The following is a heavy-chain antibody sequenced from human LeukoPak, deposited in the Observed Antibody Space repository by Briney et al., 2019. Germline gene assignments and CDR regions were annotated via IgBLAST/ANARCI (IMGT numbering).Heavy chain of an antibody. CDR2: IYPGDSDT. V-gene: IGHV5-51*01. J-gene: IGHJ5*02. CDR1: GYSFTSYW. CDR3: ARWAAAGTLSGWFDP. Sequence: GESLKISCKGSGYSFTSYWIGWVRQMPGKGLEWMGIIYPGDSDTRYSPSFQDQVTISADKSISTAYLQWSSLKASDTAMYYCARWAAAGTLSGWFDPWGQGTLVTVSS. D-gene: IGHD6-13*01.